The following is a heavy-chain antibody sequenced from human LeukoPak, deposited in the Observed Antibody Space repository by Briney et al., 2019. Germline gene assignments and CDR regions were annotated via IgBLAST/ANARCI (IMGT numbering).Heavy chain of an antibody. CDR3: ARGLGAAGTLWADY. Sequence: ASVKVSCKASGYTFTGYYMHWVRQAPGQGLEWMGWINPNSGGTNYAQKFQGRVTMTRDTSISTAYMELSRLRSDDTAVYYCARGLGAAGTLWADYWGQGTLVTVSS. CDR1: GYTFTGYY. J-gene: IGHJ4*02. CDR2: INPNSGGT. V-gene: IGHV1-2*02. D-gene: IGHD6-13*01.